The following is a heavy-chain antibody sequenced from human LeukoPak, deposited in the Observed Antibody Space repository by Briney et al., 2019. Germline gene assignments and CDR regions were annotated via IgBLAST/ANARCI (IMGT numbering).Heavy chain of an antibody. J-gene: IGHJ4*02. D-gene: IGHD2-21*02. CDR1: GFTFTTFA. Sequence: GGSLRLSCAASGFTFTTFAMSWVRHTPGKGLQWVSAINHNGASTYYADSVRGRFTISRDNSRNTLYLQLNSLRAEDTAVYYCVKRAYCGGDCYPDYWGQGALVTVSS. V-gene: IGHV3-23*01. CDR3: VKRAYCGGDCYPDY. CDR2: INHNGAST.